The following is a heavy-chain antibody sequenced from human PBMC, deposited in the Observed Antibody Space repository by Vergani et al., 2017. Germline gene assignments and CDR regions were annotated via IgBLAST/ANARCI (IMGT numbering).Heavy chain of an antibody. V-gene: IGHV3-11*01. D-gene: IGHD3-22*01. CDR2: ISSSGSTI. J-gene: IGHJ6*02. Sequence: QVQLVESGGGLVKPGGSLRLSCAASGFTFSDYYMSWIRQAPGKGLEWVSYISSSGSTIYYADSVKGRFTISRDNAKNSLYLQMNSLRAEDTAVYYCARKHISKYYDSSGYYYRGYYYGMDVWGQGTTVTVSS. CDR1: GFTFSDYY. CDR3: ARKHISKYYDSSGYYYRGYYYGMDV.